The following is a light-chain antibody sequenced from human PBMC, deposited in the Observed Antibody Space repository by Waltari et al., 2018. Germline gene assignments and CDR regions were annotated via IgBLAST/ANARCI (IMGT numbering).Light chain of an antibody. CDR1: QGISSY. V-gene: IGKV1-9*01. CDR3: QQLNSYPPYT. Sequence: DIQLTQSPSFLSASVGDRVNITCRASQGISSYLAWYQQKPGKAPKLLIYAASTLQSGVPSRFSGSGAGTAFTLTITSLQPEDFATYYCQQLNSYPPYTFGQGTKLEIK. J-gene: IGKJ2*01. CDR2: AAS.